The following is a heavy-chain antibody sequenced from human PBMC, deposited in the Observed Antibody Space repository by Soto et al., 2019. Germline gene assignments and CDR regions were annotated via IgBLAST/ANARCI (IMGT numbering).Heavy chain of an antibody. V-gene: IGHV1-18*01. J-gene: IGHJ4*02. Sequence: QVQLEQSGAEVKKPGASVKVSFKASGYSFTSYDISWVREAPGQGLEWMGWISAYNGNTNYAQKLQGRVTMTTDTSTSTAYMELRSLRSDDTAVYYCARDLAVGLVDYWGQGTLVTVSS. CDR1: GYSFTSYD. D-gene: IGHD6-19*01. CDR3: ARDLAVGLVDY. CDR2: ISAYNGNT.